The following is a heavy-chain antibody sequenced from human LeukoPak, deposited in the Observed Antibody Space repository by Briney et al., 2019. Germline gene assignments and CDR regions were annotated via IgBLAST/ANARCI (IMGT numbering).Heavy chain of an antibody. CDR2: IYCT. CDR1: GGSMSPYH. Sequence: SETLSLTCTVSGGSMSPYHWGWIRQPPGKGMEWTGYIYCTNYNPSLKSRVTISVDTSKNQFSLKLSSVTAADTAIYYCARAVSGRFDYWGQGTLVTVSS. V-gene: IGHV4-59*08. J-gene: IGHJ4*02. D-gene: IGHD6-19*01. CDR3: ARAVSGRFDY.